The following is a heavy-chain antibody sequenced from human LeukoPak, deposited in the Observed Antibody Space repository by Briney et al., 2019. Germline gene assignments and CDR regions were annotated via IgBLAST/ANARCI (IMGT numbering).Heavy chain of an antibody. CDR3: ARQSFDYADAVDY. D-gene: IGHD4-17*01. Sequence: SETLSLTCTVSGGSISSYYWSWIRQPPGKGLEWIGYIYYSGSTNYNPSLKSRVTISVDTSKNQFSLKLSSVTAADTAVYYCARQSFDYADAVDYWGQGTLVTVSS. CDR2: IYYSGST. V-gene: IGHV4-59*08. CDR1: GGSISSYY. J-gene: IGHJ4*02.